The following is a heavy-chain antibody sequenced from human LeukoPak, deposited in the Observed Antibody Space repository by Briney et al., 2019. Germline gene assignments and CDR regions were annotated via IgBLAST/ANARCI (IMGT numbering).Heavy chain of an antibody. CDR2: INPSSGST. CDR3: ARERIAAAATSADY. Sequence: ASVKVSCKASGYTFTSYYVHWVRKAPGQGLEWMGIINPSSGSTTYAQKFQGRVTMTRDTSTSTVYIELSSLRFEDTAVYYCARERIAAAATSADYWGQGTLVTVSS. D-gene: IGHD6-13*01. V-gene: IGHV1-46*01. J-gene: IGHJ4*02. CDR1: GYTFTSYY.